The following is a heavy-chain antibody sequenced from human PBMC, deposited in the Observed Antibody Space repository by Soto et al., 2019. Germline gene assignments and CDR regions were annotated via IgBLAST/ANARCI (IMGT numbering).Heavy chain of an antibody. Sequence: QVQLVQSGAEVKKPGASVKVSCKASGYTFTNYGISWVRQAPGQGLEWMGWISAYNGNINYAQKLQGRVTMTTDTPTSTAYMELRSLSSDDTAMYYCASSYCGGNCYSKLPLDYYYYGMDVWGQGTTVTVSS. CDR2: ISAYNGNI. V-gene: IGHV1-18*01. J-gene: IGHJ6*02. D-gene: IGHD2-21*02. CDR1: GYTFTNYG. CDR3: ASSYCGGNCYSKLPLDYYYYGMDV.